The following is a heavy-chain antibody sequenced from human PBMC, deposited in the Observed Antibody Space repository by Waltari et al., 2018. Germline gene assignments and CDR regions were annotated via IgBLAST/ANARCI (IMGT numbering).Heavy chain of an antibody. V-gene: IGHV6-1*01. J-gene: IGHJ4*02. D-gene: IGHD3-16*02. CDR1: GDSVSRNDVA. CDR2: AFYGCNWYM. CDR3: VRGTLKPQHLIV. Sequence: QEELQQSGRGLVKPSETLSVTCVLSGDSVSRNDVAWNWIRPSPLTGFEWRGRGCGESAMRGLEERGRAFYGCNWYMDYEVAGKGRIDMNVDTAKYHLSLQLTSVTPEVTAVYYCVRGTLKPQHLIVWGQGTPVTVSS.